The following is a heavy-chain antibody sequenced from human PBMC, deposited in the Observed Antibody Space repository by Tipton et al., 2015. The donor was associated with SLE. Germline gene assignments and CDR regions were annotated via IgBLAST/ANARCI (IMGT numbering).Heavy chain of an antibody. CDR1: GYSISSGYY. CDR3: ARHLTYTIAAAGTSRPGGMDV. Sequence: TLSLTCAVSGYSISSGYYWGWIRQPPGKGLEWIGSIYHSGSTYYNPSLKSRVTISIDTSKNQFSLKLSSVTAADTAVYYCARHLTYTIAAAGTSRPGGMDVWGQGTTVTVSS. J-gene: IGHJ6*02. V-gene: IGHV4-38-2*01. D-gene: IGHD6-13*01. CDR2: IYHSGST.